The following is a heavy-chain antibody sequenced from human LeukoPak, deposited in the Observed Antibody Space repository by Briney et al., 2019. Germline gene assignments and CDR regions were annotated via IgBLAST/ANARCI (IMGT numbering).Heavy chain of an antibody. Sequence: GGSLRLSCAASGFTFSYYAMNWVRQAPGKELEWVSAISGSGGSTYYADSVKGRFTISRDNSKNTLYLQMNSLRAEDTAVYYCAVGIAARWASYFDYWGQGALVTVSS. V-gene: IGHV3-23*01. J-gene: IGHJ4*02. CDR2: ISGSGGST. CDR3: AVGIAARWASYFDY. D-gene: IGHD6-6*01. CDR1: GFTFSYYA.